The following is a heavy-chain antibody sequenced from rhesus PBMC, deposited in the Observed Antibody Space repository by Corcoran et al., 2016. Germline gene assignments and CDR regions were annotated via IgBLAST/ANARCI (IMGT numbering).Heavy chain of an antibody. CDR2: ISESGGTI. V-gene: IGHV3-100*02. Sequence: DVQLVESGGGLVKPGGSLRLSCVVSGFTFRSYEMHWVRPGPGKGLEWVSVISESGGTIYYADSVKGRFSISRDNAKTSLFLQMNSLRAEDTAVYYCAREALGLFDYWGQGVLVTVSS. D-gene: IGHD6-31*01. CDR3: AREALGLFDY. J-gene: IGHJ4*01. CDR1: GFTFRSYE.